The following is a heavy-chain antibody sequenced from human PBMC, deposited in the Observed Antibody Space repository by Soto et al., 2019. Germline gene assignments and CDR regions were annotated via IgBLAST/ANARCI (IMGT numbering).Heavy chain of an antibody. Sequence: QVQLVQSGAEVKKPGASVKVSCKASGYTFTSYGINWVRQAPGQGLEWMGWISANNGNTHYAQKLQGRVTMTTDTSTSTAYMERRSLRSDDTAVYYCARVQSGYDFAYWGQETLVTVSS. D-gene: IGHD5-12*01. V-gene: IGHV1-18*01. CDR3: ARVQSGYDFAY. J-gene: IGHJ4*02. CDR2: ISANNGNT. CDR1: GYTFTSYG.